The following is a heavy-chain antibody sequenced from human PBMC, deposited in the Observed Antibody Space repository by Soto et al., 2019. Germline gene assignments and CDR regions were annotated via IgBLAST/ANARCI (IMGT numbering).Heavy chain of an antibody. V-gene: IGHV6-1*01. CDR2: TYYRSKWYN. CDR3: ARASYYDFWSGPTYFDY. CDR1: GDSVSSNSAA. D-gene: IGHD3-3*01. J-gene: IGHJ4*02. Sequence: SQTLSLTCAISGDSVSSNSAAWNWIRQSPSRGLEWLGRTYYRSKWYNDYAVSVKSRITINPDTSKNQFSLQLNSVTPEDTAVYYCARASYYDFWSGPTYFDYWGQGTLVTVSS.